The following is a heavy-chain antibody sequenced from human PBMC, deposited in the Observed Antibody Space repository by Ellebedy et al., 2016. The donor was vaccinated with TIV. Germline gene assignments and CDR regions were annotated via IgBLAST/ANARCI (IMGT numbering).Heavy chain of an antibody. CDR2: ISSYGTTI. D-gene: IGHD7-27*01. V-gene: IGHV3-48*04. Sequence: GESLKISCAASGFTFSSYNMNWVRQAPGKGLEWISYISSYGTTIHYADSVKGRFTISRDNAKNTLYLQMNSLRAEDTAVYYCARSSNWVFDYWGQGTLVTVSS. CDR3: ARSSNWVFDY. J-gene: IGHJ4*02. CDR1: GFTFSSYN.